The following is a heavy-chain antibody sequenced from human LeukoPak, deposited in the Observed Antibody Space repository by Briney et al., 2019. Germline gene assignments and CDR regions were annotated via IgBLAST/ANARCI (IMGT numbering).Heavy chain of an antibody. CDR3: ARHPGYCSSTSCYTMREDKYYFDY. V-gene: IGHV4-39*01. CDR1: GGSFSGYY. Sequence: SETLSLTCAVYGGSFSGYYWGWIRQPPGKGLEWIGSIYYSGSTYYNPSLKSRVTISVDTSKNQFSLKLSSVTAADTAVYYCARHPGYCSSTSCYTMREDKYYFDYWGQGTLVTVSS. J-gene: IGHJ4*02. CDR2: IYYSGST. D-gene: IGHD2-2*02.